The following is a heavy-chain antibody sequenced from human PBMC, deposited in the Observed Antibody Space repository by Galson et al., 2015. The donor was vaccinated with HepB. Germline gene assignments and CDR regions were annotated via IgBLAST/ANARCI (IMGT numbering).Heavy chain of an antibody. D-gene: IGHD6-19*01. CDR1: GFNFISYN. J-gene: IGHJ5*02. CDR2: ISSSGSYK. V-gene: IGHV3-21*06. CDR3: ARVIVAGSLPRRLNTWFDL. Sequence: SLRLSCAASGFNFISYNINWVRQAPGQGLEWVSQISSSGSYKLYAASVKGRFTISRDNAKNALYLQMNSLRAEDTAVYYCARVIVAGSLPRRLNTWFDLWGQGTVVTVSS.